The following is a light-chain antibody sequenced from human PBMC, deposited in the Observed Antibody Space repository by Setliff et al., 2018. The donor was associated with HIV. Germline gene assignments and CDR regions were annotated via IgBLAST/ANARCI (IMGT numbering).Light chain of an antibody. V-gene: IGLV1-44*01. CDR2: SND. CDR3: AAYDDSLLKYV. CDR1: TSNVGSNN. J-gene: IGLJ1*01. Sequence: QAVVTQPPSVSGTPGQRVTISCSGRTSNVGSNNVNWYQQLPGAAPTLLIYSNDQRPSGVPDRFSGSKSGTSASLAISGLQSEDEADYFCAAYDDSLLKYVFAIGTKVTVL.